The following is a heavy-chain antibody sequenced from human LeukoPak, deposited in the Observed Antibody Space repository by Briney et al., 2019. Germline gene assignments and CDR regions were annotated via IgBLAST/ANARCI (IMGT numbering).Heavy chain of an antibody. V-gene: IGHV3-23*01. CDR3: AKERITMIVAVIPSDAFDI. Sequence: GGSLRLSCAASGFTFSSYAMSWVRQAPGKGLEWVSAISGSGGSTYYADSVKGRFTISRDNSKNTLYLQMNSLRAEDTAVYYCAKERITMIVAVIPSDAFDIWGQGTMVTVSS. J-gene: IGHJ3*02. D-gene: IGHD3-22*01. CDR2: ISGSGGST. CDR1: GFTFSSYA.